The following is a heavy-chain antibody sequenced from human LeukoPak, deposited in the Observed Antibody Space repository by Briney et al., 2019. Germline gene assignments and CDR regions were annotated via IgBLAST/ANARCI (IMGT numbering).Heavy chain of an antibody. Sequence: GASVKVSCKASGYTFTSYYMHWVRQAPGQRLEWMGWINAGNGNTKYSQKFQGRVTITRDTSASTAYMELSSLRSEDTAVYYCARGDSGSDGFDYWGQGTLVTVSS. CDR3: ARGDSGSDGFDY. CDR2: INAGNGNT. J-gene: IGHJ4*02. D-gene: IGHD1-26*01. V-gene: IGHV1-3*01. CDR1: GYTFTSYY.